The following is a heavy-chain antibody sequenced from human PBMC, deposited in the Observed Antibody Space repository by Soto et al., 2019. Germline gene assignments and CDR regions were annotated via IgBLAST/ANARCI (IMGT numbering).Heavy chain of an antibody. D-gene: IGHD3-3*01. CDR3: ERVLDGYSFDD. Sequence: XGSLRLTCAASGFTFSDYYMSWIRQAPGKGLEWVSYISSSSSYTNYADSVKGRFTISRDNAKNSLYLQMNSLRAEDTAVYYCERVLDGYSFDDWGQGTLVTVSS. CDR2: ISSSSSYT. J-gene: IGHJ4*02. V-gene: IGHV3-11*06. CDR1: GFTFSDYY.